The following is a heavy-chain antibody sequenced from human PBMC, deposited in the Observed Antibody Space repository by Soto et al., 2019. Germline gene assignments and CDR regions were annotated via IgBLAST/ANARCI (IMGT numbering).Heavy chain of an antibody. Sequence: GGSLRLSCAGSGFTFRNSEMFWVRQAPGKGLEWVSKINYSGSNIYYSKSVKGRFTISRDNAKNSLYLQMNSLTDEDTAIYFCASEALCGADCYFFGYWGPGTLVTVSS. CDR2: INYSGSNI. J-gene: IGHJ4*02. CDR1: GFTFRNSE. V-gene: IGHV3-48*03. CDR3: ASEALCGADCYFFGY. D-gene: IGHD2-21*02.